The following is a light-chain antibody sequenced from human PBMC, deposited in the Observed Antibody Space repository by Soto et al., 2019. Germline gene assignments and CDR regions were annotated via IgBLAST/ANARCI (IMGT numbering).Light chain of an antibody. CDR1: QSVSSN. V-gene: IGKV3-15*01. Sequence: EIVMTQSPATLAVSAGQRATLSFRASQSVSSNFAWYQQNPGQAPMILIYGASTRATGTPARLSGSGSGTEFTLTITRMQSEDFALYYCQQYHNLWTFGRGTKV. CDR2: GAS. CDR3: QQYHNLWT. J-gene: IGKJ1*01.